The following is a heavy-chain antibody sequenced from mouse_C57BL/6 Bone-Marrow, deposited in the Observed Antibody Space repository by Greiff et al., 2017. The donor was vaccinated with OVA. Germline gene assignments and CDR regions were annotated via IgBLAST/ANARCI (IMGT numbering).Heavy chain of an antibody. V-gene: IGHV1-53*01. CDR3: ARSPKTAQAEAY. CDR2: INPSNGGT. Sequence: VQLQQSGTELVKPGASVKLSCKASGYTFTSYWMHWVKQRPGQGLEWIGNINPSNGGTNYNEKFKSKATLTVDKSSSTAYMQLSSLTSEDSAVYYCARSPKTAQAEAYWGQGTLVTVSA. D-gene: IGHD3-2*02. CDR1: GYTFTSYW. J-gene: IGHJ3*01.